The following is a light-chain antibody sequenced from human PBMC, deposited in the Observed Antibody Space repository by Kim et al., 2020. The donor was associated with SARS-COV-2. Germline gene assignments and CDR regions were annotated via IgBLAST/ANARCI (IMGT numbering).Light chain of an antibody. CDR2: NNN. Sequence: GHRVTIACSGSSPNIGRNTVSWYQQFPGTAPKLLIYNNNQRPSGVPDRFSGSKSGTSASLAISGLQSEDEADYYCATWDDSLHSVIFGGGTKLTVL. J-gene: IGLJ2*01. CDR1: SPNIGRNT. CDR3: ATWDDSLHSVI. V-gene: IGLV1-44*01.